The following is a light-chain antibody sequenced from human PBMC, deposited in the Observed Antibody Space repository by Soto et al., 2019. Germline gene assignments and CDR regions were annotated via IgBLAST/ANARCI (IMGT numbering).Light chain of an antibody. J-gene: IGKJ2*01. Sequence: DIVMTQSPLSLPVTPGEPASISCRSSQSLLHSSGYNHLDWYLQKPGQSPQLLIYLGSNRASGVPDRFSGSGSDTDFTLKISRVEAEDVGVYYCMQALRPPYTFGQGTKLKIK. CDR3: MQALRPPYT. V-gene: IGKV2-28*01. CDR2: LGS. CDR1: QSLLHSSGYNH.